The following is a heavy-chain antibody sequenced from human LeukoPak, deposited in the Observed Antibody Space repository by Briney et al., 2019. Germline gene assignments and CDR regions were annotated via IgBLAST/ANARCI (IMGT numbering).Heavy chain of an antibody. CDR1: GGTFSSYA. Sequence: ASVNVSCKASGGTFSSYAISWVRQAPGQGLEWMGRIIPILGIANYAQKFQGRVTITADKSTSTAYMELSSLRSEDTAVYYCARGTPDSSSWSDYWGQGTLVTVSS. V-gene: IGHV1-69*04. CDR2: IIPILGIA. CDR3: ARGTPDSSSWSDY. J-gene: IGHJ4*02. D-gene: IGHD6-13*01.